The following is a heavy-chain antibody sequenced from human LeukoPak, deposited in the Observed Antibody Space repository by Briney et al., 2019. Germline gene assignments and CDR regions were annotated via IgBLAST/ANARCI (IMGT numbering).Heavy chain of an antibody. CDR2: INNDGSSA. V-gene: IGHV3-74*01. J-gene: IGHJ4*02. Sequence: GGSLRLSCAASGFTLRSHWMHWVRQVPGKGLVWVSRINNDGSSASYADAVKGRFTISRDNAKNTLYLQMDSLRADDTAVYYCVRGPTCFDSWGQGTLVTVSS. CDR3: VRGPTCFDS. CDR1: GFTLRSHW.